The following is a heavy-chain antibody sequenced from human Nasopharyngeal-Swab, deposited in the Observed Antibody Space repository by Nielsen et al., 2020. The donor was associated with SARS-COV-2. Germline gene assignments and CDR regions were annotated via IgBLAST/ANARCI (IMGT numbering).Heavy chain of an antibody. V-gene: IGHV3-30*18. J-gene: IGHJ4*02. D-gene: IGHD5-12*01. CDR1: GFTFDDYG. Sequence: GESLKISCVASGFTFDDYGMHWVRQVPGKGLEWVAVISYDGTNKFYPASVKGRFTISRDNFRNTLSLQMNSLRPEDTAVYYCVKDRIVATNLFDYWGQGTQVTVSS. CDR3: VKDRIVATNLFDY. CDR2: ISYDGTNK.